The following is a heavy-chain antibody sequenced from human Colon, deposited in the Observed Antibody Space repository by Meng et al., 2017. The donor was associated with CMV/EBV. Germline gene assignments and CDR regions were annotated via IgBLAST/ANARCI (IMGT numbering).Heavy chain of an antibody. CDR3: ATLQLDRRINYGVDV. J-gene: IGHJ6*02. CDR1: GFTFSRHT. CDR2: ISSTSSFM. D-gene: IGHD1-1*01. Sequence: GGSLRLSCAASGFTFSRHTMNWVRQAPGKGLEWVSSISSTSSFMFYADSVKGRFTVSRDNAKNLLYLQMHSLRAEDTAVYYCATLQLDRRINYGVDVWGQGTTVTVSS. V-gene: IGHV3-21*01.